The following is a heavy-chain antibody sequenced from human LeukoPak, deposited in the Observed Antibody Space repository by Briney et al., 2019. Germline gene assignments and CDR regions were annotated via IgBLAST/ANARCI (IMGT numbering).Heavy chain of an antibody. V-gene: IGHV4-34*01. CDR1: GGSFSGYY. J-gene: IGHJ4*02. D-gene: IGHD6-13*01. CDR2: INHSGST. CDR3: ARGGVAAAGRYYFDY. Sequence: PSETLSLTCAVYGGSFSGYYWSWIRQPPGKGLEWIGEINHSGSTNYNPSLKSRVTIPVDTSKNQFSLKLSSVTAADTAVYYCARGGVAAAGRYYFDYWGQGTLVTVSS.